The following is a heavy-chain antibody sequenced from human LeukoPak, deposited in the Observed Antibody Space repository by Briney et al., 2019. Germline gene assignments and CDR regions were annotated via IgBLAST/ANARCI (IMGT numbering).Heavy chain of an antibody. CDR3: ANLTAATDY. Sequence: PGGSLRLSCAASGFTFSNYAMNWVRQAPGKGLEWVSGISGSGGSTYYADSVKGRFTISRDNSKNTLYLQMNSLRAEDTAVYYCANLTAATDYWGQGTLVTVSS. CDR2: ISGSGGST. CDR1: GFTFSNYA. V-gene: IGHV3-23*01. J-gene: IGHJ4*02. D-gene: IGHD6-13*01.